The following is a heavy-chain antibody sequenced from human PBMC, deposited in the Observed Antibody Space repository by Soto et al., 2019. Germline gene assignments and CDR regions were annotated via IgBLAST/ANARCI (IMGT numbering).Heavy chain of an antibody. CDR1: GYTFTSYG. D-gene: IGHD2-15*01. J-gene: IGHJ3*02. CDR2: ISDDNGNT. Sequence: QVQLVQSGAEVKKPGASVKVSCKASGYTFTSYGISWLRQAPGQGLGWMGWISDDNGNTNYAQKLQGRVTMTTDTSTSTAYMELRSLRSDDTDVYYCARAGGSQAQDAFDIWGQGTMVTVSS. CDR3: ARAGGSQAQDAFDI. V-gene: IGHV1-18*01.